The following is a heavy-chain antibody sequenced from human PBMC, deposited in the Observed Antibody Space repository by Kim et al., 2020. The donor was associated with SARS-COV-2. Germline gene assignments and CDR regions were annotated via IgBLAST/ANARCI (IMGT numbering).Heavy chain of an antibody. CDR2: INAGNGNT. D-gene: IGHD5-12*01. Sequence: ASVKVSCKASGYTFTSYAMHWVRQAPGQRLEWMGWINAGNGNTKYSQKFQGRVTITRDTSASTAYMELSSLRSEDTAVYYCARGTNYRDGYKNFDYWGQGTLVTVSS. CDR3: ARGTNYRDGYKNFDY. V-gene: IGHV1-3*01. CDR1: GYTFTSYA. J-gene: IGHJ4*02.